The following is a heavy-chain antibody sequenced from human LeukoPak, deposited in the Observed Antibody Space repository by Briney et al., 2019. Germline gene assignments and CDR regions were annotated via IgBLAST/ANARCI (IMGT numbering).Heavy chain of an antibody. CDR1: GYTFTSYG. D-gene: IGHD6-13*01. CDR3: ARDREAAGQKLTDY. Sequence: ASVKVSCKASGYTFTSYGITRVRQAPGPGLEWMGWISVYNGNTNYAQKLQGRVTMTTDTSTSTAYMELRSLRSDDTAIYYCARDREAAGQKLTDYWGQGTLVTVSS. V-gene: IGHV1-18*01. CDR2: ISVYNGNT. J-gene: IGHJ4*02.